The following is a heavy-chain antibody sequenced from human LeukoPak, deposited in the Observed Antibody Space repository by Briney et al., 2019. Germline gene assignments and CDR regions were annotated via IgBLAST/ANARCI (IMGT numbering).Heavy chain of an antibody. CDR3: ARDRPYYYDSSGYYDAFDI. V-gene: IGHV4-34*01. J-gene: IGHJ3*02. CDR1: GGSFSGYY. D-gene: IGHD3-22*01. CDR2: IYHSGST. Sequence: SETLSLTCAVYGGSFSGYYWSWIRQPPGKGLEWSGEIYHSGSTYYNPSLKSRVTMSLDTSKNQFSLKLSSVTAADTAVYYCARDRPYYYDSSGYYDAFDIWGQGTMVTVSS.